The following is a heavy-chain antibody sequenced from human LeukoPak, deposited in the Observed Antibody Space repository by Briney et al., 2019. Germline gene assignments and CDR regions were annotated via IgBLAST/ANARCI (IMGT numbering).Heavy chain of an antibody. CDR3: AKGPYSSGWFFIDY. CDR1: GFTFDDYA. CDR2: ISWNSGSR. J-gene: IGHJ4*02. Sequence: GRSLRLSCAASGFTFDDYAMHWVRQAPGKGLEWVSGISWNSGSRGYADSVKGRFTISRDNAKNSLYLQMNSLRAEDTALYYCAKGPYSSGWFFIDYWGQGTLVTVSS. V-gene: IGHV3-9*01. D-gene: IGHD6-19*01.